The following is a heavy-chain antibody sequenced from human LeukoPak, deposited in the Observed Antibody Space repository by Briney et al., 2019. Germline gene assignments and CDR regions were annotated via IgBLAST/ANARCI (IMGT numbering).Heavy chain of an antibody. J-gene: IGHJ4*02. CDR3: ARDYSGDWYWGR. CDR1: GFNVDTNF. D-gene: IGHD2-21*02. V-gene: IGHV3-53*01. CDR2: IYSGGAT. Sequence: PGGSLRLSCAASGFNVDTNFMSWVRQAPGKGLEWVSVIYSGGATFCADSVKGRFTISRDTSKSTLYLQMNSLRAEDTAEYYCARDYSGDWYWGRGGQRTLVTVSS.